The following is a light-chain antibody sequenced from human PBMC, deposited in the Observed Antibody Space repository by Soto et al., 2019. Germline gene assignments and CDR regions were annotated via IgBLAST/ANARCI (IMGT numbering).Light chain of an antibody. CDR3: ASYAGSDNFVV. CDR1: SSDVGGYNY. Sequence: QPVLTQPPSASGSPGQSVTISCTGTSSDVGGYNYVSWYQRHPDRAPKLMIYEVTKRPSGVPDRFSGSKSGNTASLTVSELQAEDEADYYCASYAGSDNFVVFGGGTKLTVL. V-gene: IGLV2-8*01. CDR2: EVT. J-gene: IGLJ2*01.